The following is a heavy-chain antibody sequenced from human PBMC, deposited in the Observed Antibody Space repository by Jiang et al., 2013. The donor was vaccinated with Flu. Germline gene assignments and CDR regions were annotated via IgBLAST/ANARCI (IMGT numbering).Heavy chain of an antibody. J-gene: IGHJ4*02. CDR2: IIPIFGTA. V-gene: IGHV1-69*06. CDR1: RHLQQLC. CDR3: ARDEPPMAPMTTN. D-gene: IGHD5-24*01. Sequence: SGAEVKKPGSSVKVSWQGFWRHLQQLCYQLGATGPGQGLEWMGGIIPIFGTANYAQKFQGRVTITADKSTSTAYMELSSLRSEDTAVYYCARDEPPMAPMTTNWGQGTLVIVSS.